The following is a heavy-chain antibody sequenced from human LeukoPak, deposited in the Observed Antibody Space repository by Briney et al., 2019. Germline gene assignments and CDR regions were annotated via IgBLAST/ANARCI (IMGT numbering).Heavy chain of an antibody. Sequence: GGSLRLSCAASGFTFSSYGMHWVRQAPGKGLEWVAVISYDGSNKYYADSVKGRFTISRDNSKNTLYLQMNSLRAEDTAVYYCAFRGGGYCSGGSCYTSSLLDFGPSDYWGQGTLVTVSS. CDR1: GFTFSSYG. CDR2: ISYDGSNK. J-gene: IGHJ4*02. D-gene: IGHD2-15*01. CDR3: AFRGGGYCSGGSCYTSSLLDFGPSDY. V-gene: IGHV3-30*03.